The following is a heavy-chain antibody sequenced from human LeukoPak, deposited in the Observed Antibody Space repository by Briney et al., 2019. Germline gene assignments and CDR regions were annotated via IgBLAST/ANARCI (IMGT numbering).Heavy chain of an antibody. CDR3: AREEMASGYYFDY. J-gene: IGHJ4*02. CDR2: IYYSGTT. Sequence: SETLSLTCTVSGGSIGAYYWSWIRQPPGKGLEWIGYIYYSGTTNYNPSLKSRVTISVDTSKNRFYLKLSSVTAADTAVYYCAREEMASGYYFDYWGQGTLVTVSS. D-gene: IGHD3-10*01. V-gene: IGHV4-59*01. CDR1: GGSIGAYY.